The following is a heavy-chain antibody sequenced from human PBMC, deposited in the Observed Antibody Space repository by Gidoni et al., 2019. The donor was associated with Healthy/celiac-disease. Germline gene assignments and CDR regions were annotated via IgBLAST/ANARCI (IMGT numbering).Heavy chain of an antibody. CDR3: ARGWLGIAVAGTKYFDY. J-gene: IGHJ4*02. V-gene: IGHV3-7*01. CDR2: IKQDGSEK. D-gene: IGHD6-19*01. Sequence: EVQLVESGGGLVQPGWSLRLSCAASGFTFSSYWMSWVRQAPGKGLEWVANIKQDGSEKYYVDSVKGRFTISRDNAKNSLYLQMNSLRAEDTAVYYCARGWLGIAVAGTKYFDYWGQGTLVTVSS. CDR1: GFTFSSYW.